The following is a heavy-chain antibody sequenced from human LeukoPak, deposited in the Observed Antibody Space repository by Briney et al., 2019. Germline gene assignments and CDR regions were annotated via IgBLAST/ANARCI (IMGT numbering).Heavy chain of an antibody. CDR1: GFTFDDYG. D-gene: IGHD2-2*02. Sequence: GGSLRLSREASGFTFDDYGMSWVRQSTGKGLEWVSAITNWNGGSTGYADSVRGRFTISRDNAKNSLYLQMNSLRAEDTALYYCARCSRSSTDCYSAFDIWGQGTMVAVSS. V-gene: IGHV3-20*04. J-gene: IGHJ3*02. CDR3: ARCSRSSTDCYSAFDI. CDR2: ITNWNGGST.